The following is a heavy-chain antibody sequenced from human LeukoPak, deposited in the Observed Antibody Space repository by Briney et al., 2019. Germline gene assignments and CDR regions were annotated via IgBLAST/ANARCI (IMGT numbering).Heavy chain of an antibody. D-gene: IGHD6-6*01. CDR1: GYTFTSYY. CDR3: ARGRPPYSSSSNWFDP. J-gene: IGHJ5*02. Sequence: ASVKVSCKASGYTFTSYYMHWVRQAPGQGLECLGIINPSGGSTSYAQKFQGRVTMTRDTSTSTVYMELSSLRSEDTAVYYCARGRPPYSSSSNWFDPWGQGTLVTVSS. CDR2: INPSGGST. V-gene: IGHV1-46*01.